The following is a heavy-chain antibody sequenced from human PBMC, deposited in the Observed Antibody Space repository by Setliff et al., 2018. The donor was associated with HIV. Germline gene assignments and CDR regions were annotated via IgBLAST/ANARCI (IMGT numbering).Heavy chain of an antibody. CDR3: ARVIDSSGYSIDY. CDR2: IYYSGST. J-gene: IGHJ4*02. D-gene: IGHD3-22*01. CDR1: GGSISSYY. Sequence: KASETLSLTCTVSGGSISSYYWSWIRQPPGKGLEWIGYIYYSGSTNYNPSLKSRVTISVDTSKNQFSLKLSSVTAADTAVYYCARVIDSSGYSIDYWGQGTLVTVSS. V-gene: IGHV4-59*01.